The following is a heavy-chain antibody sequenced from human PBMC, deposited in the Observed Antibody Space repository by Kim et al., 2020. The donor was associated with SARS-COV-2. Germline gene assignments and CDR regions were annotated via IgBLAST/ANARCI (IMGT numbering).Heavy chain of an antibody. J-gene: IGHJ5*02. V-gene: IGHV4-4*02. CDR2: IYHSGST. CDR1: GGSISSSNW. Sequence: SETLSLTCAVSGGSISSSNWWSWVRQPPGKGLEWIGEIYHSGSTNYNPSLKSRVTISVDKSKNQFSLKLSSVTAADTAVYYCASRNSVYFTWFDPWGQGTLVTVSS. D-gene: IGHD3-22*01. CDR3: ASRNSVYFTWFDP.